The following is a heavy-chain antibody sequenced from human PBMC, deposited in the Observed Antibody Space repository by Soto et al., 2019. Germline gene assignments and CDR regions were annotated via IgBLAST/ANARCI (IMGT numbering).Heavy chain of an antibody. J-gene: IGHJ4*02. CDR1: GYTFTSFS. CDR3: VRGSYDSSGTPLRF. CDR2: ISTYTGNT. D-gene: IGHD3-22*01. Sequence: QVQLVQSGAEVKKPGASVKVSCKPSGYTFTSFSITWVRQAPGQGLEWMGWISTYTGNTNYAQKLQGRVTMTRDTSTSTGYMELRSLRSGATALYYCVRGSYDSSGTPLRFWGKGTLVAVSS. V-gene: IGHV1-18*01.